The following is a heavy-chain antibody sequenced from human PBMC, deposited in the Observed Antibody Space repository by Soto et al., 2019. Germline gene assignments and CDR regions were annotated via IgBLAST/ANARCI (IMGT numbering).Heavy chain of an antibody. CDR2: IWYDGSNE. D-gene: IGHD2-15*01. Sequence: QVQLVESGGGVVQPGRSLRLSCAASGFRFNTHAMHWVRQALGKGLEWVAVIWYDGSNEDYVNSVKGRFTISRDNSKNMLNLQMNSLRVEDTGVYYCARVAYCSGGACYPDAWGQGTLVTVSP. CDR1: GFRFNTHA. J-gene: IGHJ5*02. CDR3: ARVAYCSGGACYPDA. V-gene: IGHV3-33*01.